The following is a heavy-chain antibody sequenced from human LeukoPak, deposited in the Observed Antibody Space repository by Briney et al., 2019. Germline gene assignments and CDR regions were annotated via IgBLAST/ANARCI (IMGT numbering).Heavy chain of an antibody. Sequence: GGSLRLSCAASGFTFSSYSMNWVRQAPGKGLEWVSVIYSGGSTYYADSVKGRFTISRDNSRNTLYLQMNSLRVDDTAVYYCARDLGKDPTYYYGSGGYSWFDPWGQGTLVTVSS. CDR2: IYSGGST. D-gene: IGHD3-10*01. V-gene: IGHV3-66*01. CDR1: GFTFSSYS. J-gene: IGHJ5*02. CDR3: ARDLGKDPTYYYGSGGYSWFDP.